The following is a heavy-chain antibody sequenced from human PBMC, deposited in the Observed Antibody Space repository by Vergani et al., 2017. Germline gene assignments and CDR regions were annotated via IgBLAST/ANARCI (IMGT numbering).Heavy chain of an antibody. Sequence: QVQLVQSGAEVKKPGASVKVSCKASGYTFTSYYMHWVRQAPGQGLEWMGRIIPIFGTANYAQKFQGRVTITADESTSTAYMELSSLRSEDTAVYYCARDPDWGGGYGMDVWGQGTTVTVSS. CDR1: GYTFTSYY. V-gene: IGHV1-69*18. CDR2: IIPIFGTA. J-gene: IGHJ6*02. CDR3: ARDPDWGGGYGMDV. D-gene: IGHD2-21*01.